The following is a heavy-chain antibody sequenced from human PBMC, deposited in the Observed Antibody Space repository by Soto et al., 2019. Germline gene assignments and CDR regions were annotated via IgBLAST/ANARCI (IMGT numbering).Heavy chain of an antibody. CDR1: GYTFTSYA. J-gene: IGHJ4*02. V-gene: IGHV1-3*01. Sequence: ASVKVSFKASGYTFTSYAIDWVRQAPGQRLEWMGWINAGNGNIIYAQKFQGRVTMTEGTSTDTAYMELSSLRSEDTAVYYCATTYSSSWYFDYWGQGTLVTVSS. CDR2: INAGNGNI. D-gene: IGHD6-13*01. CDR3: ATTYSSSWYFDY.